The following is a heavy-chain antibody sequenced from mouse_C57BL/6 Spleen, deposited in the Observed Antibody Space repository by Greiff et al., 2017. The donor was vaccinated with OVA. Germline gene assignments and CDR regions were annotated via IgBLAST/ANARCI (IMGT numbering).Heavy chain of an antibody. Sequence: VQLKESGPGLVQPSQSLSIPCTVSGFSLTSYGVHWVRQSLGKGLVWRGVIWSDGSTDYNAAFISRLSISKDNSKSQVFFKMNSLQADDTAIYYCARSDGYYNAMDYWGQGTSVTVSS. V-gene: IGHV2-2*01. CDR1: GFSLTSYG. CDR3: ARSDGYYNAMDY. CDR2: IWSDGST. D-gene: IGHD2-3*01. J-gene: IGHJ4*01.